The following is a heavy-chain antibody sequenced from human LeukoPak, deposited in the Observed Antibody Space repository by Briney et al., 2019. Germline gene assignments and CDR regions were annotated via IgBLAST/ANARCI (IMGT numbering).Heavy chain of an antibody. D-gene: IGHD6-19*01. CDR3: ARAGAVEVFDY. CDR1: GFTVSSNY. CDR2: IYSGGST. Sequence: GGSVRHSCAASGFTVSSNYMSWVRQAPGKGLEWVSVIYSGGSTYYADSVKGRFTISRDNSKNTLYLQMNSLRAEDTAVYYCARAGAVEVFDYWGQGTLVTVSS. J-gene: IGHJ4*02. V-gene: IGHV3-53*01.